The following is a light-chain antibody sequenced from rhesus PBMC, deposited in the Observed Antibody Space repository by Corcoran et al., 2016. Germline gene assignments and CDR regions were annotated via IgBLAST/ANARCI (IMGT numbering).Light chain of an antibody. V-gene: IGKV3-53*01. CDR2: GAS. Sequence: QVILTQSPATLSLSPGERATLSCRASQSVSSYLAWYQQKPGQAPRLLLYGASSRATGIPDRFSGIGSGTEFTLTISSLDPEDFAVYYCQKYSSSPYSFGQGTKVEIK. CDR1: QSVSSY. CDR3: QKYSSSPYS. J-gene: IGKJ2*01.